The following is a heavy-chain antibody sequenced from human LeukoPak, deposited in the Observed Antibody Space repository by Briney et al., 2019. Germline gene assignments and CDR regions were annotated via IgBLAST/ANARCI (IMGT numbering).Heavy chain of an antibody. Sequence: GGSLRLSCAASGFTFSSYAMHWVRQAPGKGLEWVAVISYDGSNKYYADSVKGRFTISRDNSKNTLYLQMNSLRAEDTAVYYCAKDREGNYVGATGFDYWGQGTLVTVSS. CDR3: AKDREGNYVGATGFDY. J-gene: IGHJ4*02. V-gene: IGHV3-30-3*01. CDR2: ISYDGSNK. D-gene: IGHD1-26*01. CDR1: GFTFSSYA.